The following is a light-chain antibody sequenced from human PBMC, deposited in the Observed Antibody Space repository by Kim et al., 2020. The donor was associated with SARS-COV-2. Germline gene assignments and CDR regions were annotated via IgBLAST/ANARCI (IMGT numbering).Light chain of an antibody. CDR3: QQYAT. CDR1: QSVSSSY. V-gene: IGKV3-20*01. J-gene: IGKJ1*01. Sequence: TRSLSPGERATLSCRARQSVSSSYLAWYQQKPGQAPRLLIYGASSRATGIPDRFSGSGSGTDFTLTISRLEPEDFAVYYCQQYATFGQGTKVDIK. CDR2: GAS.